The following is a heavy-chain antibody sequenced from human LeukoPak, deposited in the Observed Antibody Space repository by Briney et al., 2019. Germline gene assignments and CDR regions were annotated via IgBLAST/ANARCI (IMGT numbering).Heavy chain of an antibody. CDR1: GYTFTGYY. Sequence: GASVKVSCKASGYTFTGYYMHWVRQAPGQGLEWMGWINPNSGGTNYAQKFQGRVTMTRDMSISTAYMELSRLRSDDTAVYYCARRGSGRPGGFWFDPWGQGTLVTVSS. CDR3: ARRGSGRPGGFWFDP. V-gene: IGHV1-2*02. J-gene: IGHJ5*02. CDR2: INPNSGGT. D-gene: IGHD1-26*01.